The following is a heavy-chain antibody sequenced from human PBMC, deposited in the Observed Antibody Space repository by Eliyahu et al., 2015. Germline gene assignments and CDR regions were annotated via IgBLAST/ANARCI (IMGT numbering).Heavy chain of an antibody. Sequence: EVLLVQSGAEVKKPGEXLKISCXASGYTFXHYWIXWVCQMPGQGLECMGIIYPDDSDTRYSPSFHGRVSISADKSINTAYLQWSSLKASDTAVYYCARPDDGTATSFAYWGQGSQVTVSS. V-gene: IGHV5-51*01. D-gene: IGHD1-26*01. CDR1: GYTFXHYW. J-gene: IGHJ4*02. CDR2: IYPDDSDT. CDR3: ARPDDGTATSFAY.